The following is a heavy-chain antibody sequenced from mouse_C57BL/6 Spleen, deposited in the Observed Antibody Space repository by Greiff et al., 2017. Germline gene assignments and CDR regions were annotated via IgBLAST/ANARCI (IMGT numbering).Heavy chain of an antibody. J-gene: IGHJ2*01. D-gene: IGHD2-4*01. Sequence: QVQLQQSGPGLVQPSQSLSITCTVSGFSLTSYGVHWVRQSPGKGLEWLGVIWSGGSTDYNAAFISRLSISKDNSKSQVFFKMNSRQAYDAAIYYCARKSDYDKGAYFDYWGQGTTLTVSS. V-gene: IGHV2-2*01. CDR2: IWSGGST. CDR3: ARKSDYDKGAYFDY. CDR1: GFSLTSYG.